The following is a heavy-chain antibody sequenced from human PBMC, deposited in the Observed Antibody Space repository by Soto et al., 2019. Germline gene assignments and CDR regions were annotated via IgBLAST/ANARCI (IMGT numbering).Heavy chain of an antibody. J-gene: IGHJ4*02. D-gene: IGHD3-3*01. CDR2: ISGSGGST. V-gene: IGHV3-23*01. Sequence: PGGSLRLSCAASGFTFSSYAMSWVRQAPGKGLEWVSAISGSGGSTYYADSVKGRFTISRDNSKNTLYLQINALRAEDSAVFYCARDFGMVIVAPAYWGQGTLFTVSS. CDR1: GFTFSSYA. CDR3: ARDFGMVIVAPAY.